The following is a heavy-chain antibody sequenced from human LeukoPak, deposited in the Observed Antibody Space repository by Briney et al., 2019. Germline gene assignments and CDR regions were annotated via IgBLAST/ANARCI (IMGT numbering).Heavy chain of an antibody. J-gene: IGHJ4*02. V-gene: IGHV3-23*01. D-gene: IGHD4-17*01. Sequence: GGSLRLSCAASGFTFSSYAMSWVRQAPGNGLEWVSAISGSGGSTYYADSVKGRFTISRDNSKNTLYLQMNSLRAEDTAVYYCAKDGRSFTVTNGYWGQGTLVTVSS. CDR1: GFTFSSYA. CDR2: ISGSGGST. CDR3: AKDGRSFTVTNGY.